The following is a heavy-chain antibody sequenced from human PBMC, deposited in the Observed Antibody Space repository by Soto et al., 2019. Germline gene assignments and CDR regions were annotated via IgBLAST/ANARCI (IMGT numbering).Heavy chain of an antibody. CDR2: IYYSGST. D-gene: IGHD3-10*01. J-gene: IGHJ5*02. CDR3: ARDLTGSQFGELFPNWFDP. CDR1: GGSISSYY. V-gene: IGHV4-59*01. Sequence: QVQLQESGPGLVKPSETLSLTCTVSGGSISSYYWSWIRQPPGKGLEWIGYIYYSGSTNYNPSLKSRVTISVDTSKNQFSLKLSSVTAADTAVYYCARDLTGSQFGELFPNWFDPWGQGTLVTVSS.